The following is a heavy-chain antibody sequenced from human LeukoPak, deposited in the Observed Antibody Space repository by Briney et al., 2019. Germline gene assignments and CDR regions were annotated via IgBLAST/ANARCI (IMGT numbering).Heavy chain of an antibody. Sequence: PSETLSLTCAVYGVSFSGYYWSWIRQPPGKGLEWVGEINHSGSTNYNPSLKSRVTISVDTSKNQFSLKLSSVTAADTAVYYCARHLKRSSWFRGNYFDYWGQGTLVTVSS. D-gene: IGHD6-13*01. CDR1: GVSFSGYY. J-gene: IGHJ4*02. CDR3: ARHLKRSSWFRGNYFDY. V-gene: IGHV4-34*01. CDR2: INHSGST.